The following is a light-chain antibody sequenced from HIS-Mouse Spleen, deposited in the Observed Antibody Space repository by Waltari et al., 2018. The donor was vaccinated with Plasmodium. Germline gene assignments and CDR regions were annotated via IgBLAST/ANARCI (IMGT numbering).Light chain of an antibody. Sequence: QSALTQPPSASGSPGQSVTISCTGTSSDVGGYNYVSWYQQHPGKAPKLMIYEVSKRPSGFPDRFSGSKTVTPASLTVSGLQAEDGADYYCSSDAVSNNVVSGGGTKLTVL. CDR2: EVS. V-gene: IGLV2-8*01. CDR3: SSDAVSNNVV. J-gene: IGLJ2*01. CDR1: SSDVGGYNY.